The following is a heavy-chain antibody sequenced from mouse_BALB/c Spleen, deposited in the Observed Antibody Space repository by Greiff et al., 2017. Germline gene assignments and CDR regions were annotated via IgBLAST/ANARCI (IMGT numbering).Heavy chain of an antibody. V-gene: IGHV5-9-4*01. CDR3: ARDKGLRRTTGYAMDY. CDR2: ISSGGSYT. J-gene: IGHJ4*01. Sequence: EVQGVESGGGLVKPGGSLKLSCAASGFTFSSYAMSWVRQSPEKRLEWVAEISSGGSYTYYPDTVTGRFTISRDNAKNTLYLEMSSLRSEDTAMYYCARDKGLRRTTGYAMDYWGQGTSVTVSS. CDR1: GFTFSSYA. D-gene: IGHD2-4*01.